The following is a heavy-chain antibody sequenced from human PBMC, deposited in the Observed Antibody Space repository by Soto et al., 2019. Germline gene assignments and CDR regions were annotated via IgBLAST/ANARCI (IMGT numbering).Heavy chain of an antibody. CDR3: ARVPSSSGRPHFDY. CDR1: EFTFSNYA. Sequence: PGGSLRLSCAASEFTFSNYAMSWVRQAPGKGLEWVSAISYGGGTTYYADSVKGRFTISRDNSKNTLYLQMNSLRAEDTAVYYRARVPSSSGRPHFDYWGQGTLVPVSP. D-gene: IGHD2-15*01. J-gene: IGHJ4*02. V-gene: IGHV3-23*01. CDR2: ISYGGGTT.